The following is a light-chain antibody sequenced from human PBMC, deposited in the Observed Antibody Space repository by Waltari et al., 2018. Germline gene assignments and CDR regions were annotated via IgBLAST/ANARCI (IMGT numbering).Light chain of an antibody. CDR1: QSVSRD. V-gene: IGKV3-15*01. CDR3: QQFNNWPQT. Sequence: DIVMTQSPATLSVSPGERATLSCRASQSVSRDLAWYQQKPGQAPRLLIYGASTRLTGFPARFTGSGSGAEFSLTISSLQSEDVAIYYCQQFNNWPQTFGGGTQVEIK. J-gene: IGKJ4*01. CDR2: GAS.